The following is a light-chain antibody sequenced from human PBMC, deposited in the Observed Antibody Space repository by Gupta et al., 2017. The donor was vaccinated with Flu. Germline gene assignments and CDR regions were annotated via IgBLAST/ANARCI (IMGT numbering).Light chain of an antibody. CDR3: MQALQRGT. CDR1: QGLLPSNGDNY. Sequence: ISCRSSQGLLPSNGDNYLDLYRHKPGQSPQLVIYLGSNRGSGVPDRVSGSGSGTDFTLKISRVEAEDVGVYYCMQALQRGTFGGGTKVEIK. V-gene: IGKV2-28*01. CDR2: LGS. J-gene: IGKJ4*01.